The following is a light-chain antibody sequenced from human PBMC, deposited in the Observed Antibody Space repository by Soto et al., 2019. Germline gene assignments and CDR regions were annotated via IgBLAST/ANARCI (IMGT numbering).Light chain of an antibody. CDR1: SSDVGAYNY. Sequence: QSVLTQPPSASGSPGQSVTISCTGTSSDVGAYNYVSWYRQHPGKATKLLMFGVNSRPSGVPDRFAGSKSGTTASLTGYGIQADDEAHYYCSSYAGSNNWVFGGGTQLTVL. CDR2: GVN. CDR3: SSYAGSNNWV. V-gene: IGLV2-8*01. J-gene: IGLJ3*02.